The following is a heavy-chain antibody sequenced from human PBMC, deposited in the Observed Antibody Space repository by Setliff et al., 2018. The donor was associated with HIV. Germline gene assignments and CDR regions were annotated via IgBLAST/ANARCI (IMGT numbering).Heavy chain of an antibody. J-gene: IGHJ4*02. CDR2: ISSSSSYI. D-gene: IGHD3-10*01. V-gene: IGHV3-21*04. Sequence: GGSLRLSCAASGFTFSSYAMNWVRQAPGKGLEWVSSISSSSSYIYYADSVKGRFTISRDNSKNTLYLQMNSLRAEDTAVYYCAKHRDFGSGSYFDHWGQGTKVNVSS. CDR3: AKHRDFGSGSYFDH. CDR1: GFTFSSYA.